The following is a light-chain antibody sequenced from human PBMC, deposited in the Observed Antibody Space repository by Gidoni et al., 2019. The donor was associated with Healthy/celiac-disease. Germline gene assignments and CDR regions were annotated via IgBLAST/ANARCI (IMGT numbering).Light chain of an antibody. CDR1: SGSLASNY. V-gene: IGLV6-57*04. Sequence: NLMLTQPHSVAESPGKTVTISCTRSSGSLASNYVQLYQQRPGSAPTTVIYEDNQRPSGVPARFSGSIDSSSNSASLTISGLKTEYEADYYCQSYDSINQVFGGGTKLTVL. CDR2: EDN. J-gene: IGLJ3*02. CDR3: QSYDSINQV.